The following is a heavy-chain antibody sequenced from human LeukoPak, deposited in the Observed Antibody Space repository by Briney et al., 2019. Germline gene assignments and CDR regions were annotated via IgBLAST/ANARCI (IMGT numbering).Heavy chain of an antibody. CDR1: GFSFSGAW. D-gene: IGHD3-10*01. V-gene: IGHV3-15*05. CDR2: IKSKSDGGTT. J-gene: IGHJ4*02. CDR3: TTVTLRPVGL. Sequence: PGGSLRLSCAASGFSFSGAWMSWVRQAPGKGLEWVGRIKSKSDGGTTDYAAPVKGRFTISRDDSKNTLFLQVNSLKIEDTAVYCCTTVTLRPVGLWGQGTLVTVSS.